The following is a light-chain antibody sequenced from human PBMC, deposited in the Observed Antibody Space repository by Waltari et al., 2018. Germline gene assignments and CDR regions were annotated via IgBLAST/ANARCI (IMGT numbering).Light chain of an antibody. CDR3: QQYDSIVLT. CDR1: QSVRSDF. J-gene: IGKJ4*01. Sequence: ACQSVRSDFLKWYPRGRGQAPMRLVYGACSRATGIPDRFSGSGSGTDCAVTISRLGPEDFAVYYCQQYDSIVLTFGGGTKVEI. V-gene: IGKV3-20*01. CDR2: GAC.